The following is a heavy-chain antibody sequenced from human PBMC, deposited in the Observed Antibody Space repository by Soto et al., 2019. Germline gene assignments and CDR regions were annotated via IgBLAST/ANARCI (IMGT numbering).Heavy chain of an antibody. Sequence: EVQLLESGGGLVQPGGSLRLSCAASGFTFSIYAMTWVRQAPGKGLEWVSSISGNGGTTYYADSVKGRFTISRDNSKKALYLQMNSLRAEDAAVYHCAKNRAAADIWWFEPWGQGTLVTVSS. CDR1: GFTFSIYA. V-gene: IGHV3-23*01. J-gene: IGHJ5*02. CDR3: AKNRAAADIWWFEP. CDR2: ISGNGGTT. D-gene: IGHD6-13*01.